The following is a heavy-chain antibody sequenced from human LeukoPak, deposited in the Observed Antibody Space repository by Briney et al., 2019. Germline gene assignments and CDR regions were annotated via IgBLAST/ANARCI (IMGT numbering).Heavy chain of an antibody. J-gene: IGHJ4*02. D-gene: IGHD1-1*01. CDR3: ARDLFTGGTAYYFDY. CDR2: ISAYNGNT. V-gene: IGHV1-18*01. CDR1: GYTFTSYG. Sequence: ASVKVSCKASGYTFTSYGISWVRQAPGQGLEWMGWISAYNGNTNYAQKLQGRVTMTTDTSTSTAYMELRSLRSDDTAVYYCARDLFTGGTAYYFDYWGQGTLVTVSS.